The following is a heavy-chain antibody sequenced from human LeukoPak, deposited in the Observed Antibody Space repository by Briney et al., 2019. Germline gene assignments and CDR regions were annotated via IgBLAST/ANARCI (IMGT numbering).Heavy chain of an antibody. D-gene: IGHD2-15*01. CDR2: ISGGGGGSS. CDR1: GFTFNNFG. Sequence: PGGSLRLSCAASGFTFNNFGMTWVRQAPGKGLEWVSTISGGGGGSSYYAYSVKGRFTISGDNSKDTVYLQMNSLRAEDTAVYYCARVGCSAMGCSSNWFDPWGQGTLVTVSS. V-gene: IGHV3-23*01. CDR3: ARVGCSAMGCSSNWFDP. J-gene: IGHJ5*02.